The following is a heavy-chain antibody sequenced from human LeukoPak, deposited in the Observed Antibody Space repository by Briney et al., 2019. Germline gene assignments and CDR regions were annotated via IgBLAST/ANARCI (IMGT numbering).Heavy chain of an antibody. V-gene: IGHV3-48*04. J-gene: IGHJ3*02. CDR1: GFTFSTFS. CDR2: ISSGGTTI. CDR3: ASGTTSSWGLDI. Sequence: PGGSLRLSCAASGFTFSTFSMNWVRQAPGKGLEWVSYISSGGTTIYYADSVKGRFTISRDNAKNSLYLQMNSLRAEDTAVYYCASGTTSSWGLDIWGQGTMVTVSS. D-gene: IGHD2-2*01.